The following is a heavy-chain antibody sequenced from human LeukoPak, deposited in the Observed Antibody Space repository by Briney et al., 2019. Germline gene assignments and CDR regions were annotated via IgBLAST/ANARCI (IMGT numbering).Heavy chain of an antibody. CDR2: INPNSGGT. CDR1: GYTFTGYY. D-gene: IGHD6-13*01. CDR3: ARIAAAGTRSWFDP. J-gene: IGHJ5*02. V-gene: IGHV1-2*02. Sequence: ASVKVSCKASGYTFTGYYMHWVRQAPGQGLEWMGWINPNSGGTNYAQKFQGRVTMTRDTSTSTAYMELSRLRSDDTAVYYCARIAAAGTRSWFDPWGQGTLVTVSS.